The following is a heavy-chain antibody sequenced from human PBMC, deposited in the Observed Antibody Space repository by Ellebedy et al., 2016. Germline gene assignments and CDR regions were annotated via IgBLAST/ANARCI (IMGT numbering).Heavy chain of an antibody. CDR2: MNAGGSE. J-gene: IGHJ3*01. Sequence: GGSLRLSXAASGFSVTSNDMSWVRQAPGRGLELVSLMNAGGSEYYADSVKGRFAITRDTSMNRLYLHMSVLEGGDTALYYCVTRLNGAFDFWGQGTMVSVSS. CDR1: GFSVTSND. CDR3: VTRLNGAFDF. V-gene: IGHV3-53*01.